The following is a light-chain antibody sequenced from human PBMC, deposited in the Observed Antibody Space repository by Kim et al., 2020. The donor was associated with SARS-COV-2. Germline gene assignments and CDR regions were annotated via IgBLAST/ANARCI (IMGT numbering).Light chain of an antibody. Sequence: ATINCKSSQSVLYSSKNKNYLTWYQQKPGQPPKLIIYGASTREAGVPDRFSGSGSGTDFTLTISSLQAEDVAVYYCQQYYTTPFTFGGGTKVDIK. CDR2: GAS. CDR3: QQYYTTPFT. CDR1: QSVLYSSKNKNY. J-gene: IGKJ4*01. V-gene: IGKV4-1*01.